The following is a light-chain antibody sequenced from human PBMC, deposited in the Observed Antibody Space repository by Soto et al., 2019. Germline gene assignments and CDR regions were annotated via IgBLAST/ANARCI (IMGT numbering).Light chain of an antibody. CDR3: TAWDDSLNGVV. V-gene: IGLV1-44*01. J-gene: IGLJ3*02. Sequence: QSVLTQPPSASGTPGQRVTISCSGSSSNIGSNTVNWYQQLPGTAPKLLIYSNNQRSSGVPDRFSASESGTSASLAISGLQSEDEADYYCTAWDDSLNGVVFGGGTKVTVL. CDR2: SNN. CDR1: SSNIGSNT.